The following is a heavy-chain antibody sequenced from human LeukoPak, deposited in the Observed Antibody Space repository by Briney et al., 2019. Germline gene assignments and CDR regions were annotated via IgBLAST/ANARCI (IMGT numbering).Heavy chain of an antibody. D-gene: IGHD3-22*01. J-gene: IGHJ4*02. V-gene: IGHV3-30*03. CDR2: ISYDGSNK. CDR3: ARDPSRDSSGYYPFDY. CDR1: GFTFSSYG. Sequence: PGRSLRLSCAASGFTFSSYGMHWVRQAPGKGLEWVAVISYDGSNKYYADSVKGRFTISRDNSKNTLYLQMNSLRAEDTAVYYCARDPSRDSSGYYPFDYWGQGTLVTVSS.